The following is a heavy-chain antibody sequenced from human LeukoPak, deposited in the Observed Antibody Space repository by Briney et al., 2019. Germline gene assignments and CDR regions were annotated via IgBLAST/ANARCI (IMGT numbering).Heavy chain of an antibody. J-gene: IGHJ4*02. D-gene: IGHD3-10*01. CDR1: GFTFSSYA. V-gene: IGHV3-23*01. CDR2: ISGSGGST. CDR3: AKGKTLVRGVIILDY. Sequence: GGSLRLSCAASGFTFSSYAMSWVRQAPGKGLEWVSAISGSGGSTYYADSVKGRFTISRDNSKNTLYLQMNSLRAEDTAVYYCAKGKTLVRGVIILDYWGQGTLVTVSS.